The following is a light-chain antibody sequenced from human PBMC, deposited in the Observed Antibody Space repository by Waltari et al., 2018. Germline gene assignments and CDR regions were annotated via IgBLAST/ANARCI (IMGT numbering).Light chain of an antibody. CDR1: QTISGW. Sequence: DIQLTQSPSTMSASVGDRVIITCRASQTISGWLAWYQQQPGKAPKLLIFQASNLESGVPSRFSGSGSGTDFTLTISSLQPDDFATYYCQQYNIYSPYTFGQGTRLEI. CDR2: QAS. J-gene: IGKJ2*01. CDR3: QQYNIYSPYT. V-gene: IGKV1-5*03.